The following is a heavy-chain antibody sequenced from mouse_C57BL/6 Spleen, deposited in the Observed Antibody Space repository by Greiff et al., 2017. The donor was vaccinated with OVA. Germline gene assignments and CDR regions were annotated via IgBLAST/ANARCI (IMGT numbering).Heavy chain of an antibody. CDR2: IWRGGST. Sequence: QVQLQQSGPGLVQPSQSLSITCTVSGFSLTSYGVHWVRQSPGKGLEWLGVIWRGGSTDYNAAFMSRLSITKDNSKGQVFFKMNSLQADDTAIYYCAKNDYGSSRYYAMDYWGQGTSVTVSS. D-gene: IGHD1-1*01. V-gene: IGHV2-5*01. CDR1: GFSLTSYG. J-gene: IGHJ4*01. CDR3: AKNDYGSSRYYAMDY.